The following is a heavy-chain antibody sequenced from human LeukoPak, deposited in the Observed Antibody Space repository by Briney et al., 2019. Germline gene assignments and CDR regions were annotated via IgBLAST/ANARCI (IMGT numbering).Heavy chain of an antibody. CDR1: GFTFSSYG. D-gene: IGHD2-8*01. CDR2: ISYDGSNK. Sequence: GGSLRLSCAASGFTFSSYGMHWVHQAPGKGLEWVAVISYDGSNKYYADSVKGRFTISRDNSKNTLYLQMNSLRAEDTAVYYCAKEDRLVTNGDYFDYWGQGTLVTVSS. V-gene: IGHV3-30*18. CDR3: AKEDRLVTNGDYFDY. J-gene: IGHJ4*02.